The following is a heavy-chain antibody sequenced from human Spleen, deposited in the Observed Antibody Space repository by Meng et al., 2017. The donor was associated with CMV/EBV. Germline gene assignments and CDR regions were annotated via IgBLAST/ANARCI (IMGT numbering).Heavy chain of an antibody. J-gene: IGHJ6*02. CDR2: ISSGSTTI. Sequence: GGSLRLSCGDSQITFSDYYMSWIRQAPGKGLEWISYISSGSTTIYYADSVKGRFTISRDNAKNSLYLQMNSLRVEDTAVYYCARGYSYGPYAYYYGMDVWGQGTTVTVSS. V-gene: IGHV3-11*04. CDR3: ARGYSYGPYAYYYGMDV. CDR1: QITFSDYY. D-gene: IGHD5-18*01.